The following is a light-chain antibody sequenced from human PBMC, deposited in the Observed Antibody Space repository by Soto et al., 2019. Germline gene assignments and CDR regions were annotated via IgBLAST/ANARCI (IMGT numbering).Light chain of an antibody. CDR1: QSVSSSY. CDR3: QQYGSSPFT. Sequence: EIVLTQSPGTLSLSPGERATLSCRASQSVSSSYLAWYQQKPGQAPRLLIYGASSRATGIPDRFSGSGSGTDFTRTISRLEPEDFEVYYCQQYGSSPFTFGSGTKVDIK. J-gene: IGKJ3*01. V-gene: IGKV3-20*01. CDR2: GAS.